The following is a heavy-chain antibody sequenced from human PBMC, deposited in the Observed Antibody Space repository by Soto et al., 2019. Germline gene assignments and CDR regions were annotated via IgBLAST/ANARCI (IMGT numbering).Heavy chain of an antibody. Sequence: SETLSLTCAVYGGSFSGYYWSWIRQPPGKGLEWIGEINHSGSTNYNPSLKSRVTISVDTSKNQFSLKLSSVTAADTAVYYCARGRSYSSSWFFSKRSGFNWFDPWGQGNLVTVSS. D-gene: IGHD6-13*01. J-gene: IGHJ5*02. CDR1: GGSFSGYY. V-gene: IGHV4-34*01. CDR3: ARGRSYSSSWFFSKRSGFNWFDP. CDR2: INHSGST.